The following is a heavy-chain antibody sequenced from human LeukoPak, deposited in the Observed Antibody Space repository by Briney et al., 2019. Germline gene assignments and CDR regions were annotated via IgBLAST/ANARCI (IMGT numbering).Heavy chain of an antibody. D-gene: IGHD1-26*01. J-gene: IGHJ5*02. Sequence: AASVKVSCKASGYTFINYGISWVRQAPGQGLEWMGWISAENGNTGYVENLQGRVTMTTDTSSSTVYMELRSLRPDDTAVYYCARDDRWELPGGWFDPWGQGTLVTVSS. CDR3: ARDDRWELPGGWFDP. CDR2: ISAENGNT. V-gene: IGHV1-18*01. CDR1: GYTFINYG.